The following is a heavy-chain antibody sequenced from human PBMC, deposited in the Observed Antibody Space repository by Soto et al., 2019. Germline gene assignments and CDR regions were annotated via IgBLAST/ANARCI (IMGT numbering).Heavy chain of an antibody. D-gene: IGHD3-10*01. J-gene: IGHJ4*02. CDR1: GFTFSSYS. Sequence: GGSLRLSCAASGFTFSSYSMNWVRQAPGKGLEWVSSISSSSSYIYYADSVKGRFTISRDNAKNSLYLQMNSLRAEDTAVYYCARERSAYYYGSGAYFDYWGQGTLVTVSS. CDR3: ARERSAYYYGSGAYFDY. CDR2: ISSSSSYI. V-gene: IGHV3-21*01.